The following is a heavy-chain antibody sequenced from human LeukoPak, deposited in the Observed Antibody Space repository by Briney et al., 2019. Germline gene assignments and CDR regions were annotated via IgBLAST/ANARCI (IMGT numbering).Heavy chain of an antibody. J-gene: IGHJ4*02. D-gene: IGHD3-22*01. CDR2: ISYDGSNK. V-gene: IGHV3-30*03. CDR3: ARQPRGVSRGYWYY. Sequence: LSLTCAVYGGSFSGYYWSWIRQPPGKGLEWVAVISYDGSNKYYADSVKGRFTISRDNSKNTLYLQMNSLRAEDTAVYYCARQPRGVSRGYWYYWGQGTLVTVSS. CDR1: GGSFSGYY.